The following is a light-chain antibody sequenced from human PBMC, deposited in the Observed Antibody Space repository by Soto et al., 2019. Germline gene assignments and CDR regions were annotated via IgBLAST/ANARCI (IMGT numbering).Light chain of an antibody. V-gene: IGKV3-15*01. J-gene: IGKJ4*01. CDR2: GAS. CDR3: QQYNNWPLT. Sequence: EIVMTQSPATLSVSPGERATLSCRASQSVSSNLAWYQQQPGQAPRLLIYGASTRATGFPARFSGSGSGTVFTLTISSLQSEDFAVYYCQQYNNWPLTFGGGTKVDIK. CDR1: QSVSSN.